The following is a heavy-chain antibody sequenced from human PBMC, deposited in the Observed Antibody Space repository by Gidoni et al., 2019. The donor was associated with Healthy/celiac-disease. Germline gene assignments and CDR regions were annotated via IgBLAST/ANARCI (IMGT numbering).Heavy chain of an antibody. D-gene: IGHD4-17*01. CDR3: AKNAREQQNGDYVGGFYFDY. CDR2: ISGSGGST. V-gene: IGHV3-23*01. Sequence: SWVRQAPGKGLEWVSAISGSGGSTYYADSVKGRFTISRDNSKNTLYLQMNSLRAEDTAVYYCAKNAREQQNGDYVGGFYFDYWGQGTLVTVSS. J-gene: IGHJ4*02.